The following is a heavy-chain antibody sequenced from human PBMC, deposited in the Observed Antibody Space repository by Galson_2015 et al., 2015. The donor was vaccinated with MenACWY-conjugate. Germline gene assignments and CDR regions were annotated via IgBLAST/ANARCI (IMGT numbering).Heavy chain of an antibody. J-gene: IGHJ3*01. Sequence: ETLSLACTVYAGSISSRSYYWGWIRQPPGGGLERIGRIYYSGSTYYNPSLKSRVSISVDTSKNQFSLKLSSVTAADTAVYYCARRGHCSGGSCYPQQIDAFDVWGQGTMVAVSS. CDR1: AGSISSRSYY. CDR2: IYYSGST. CDR3: ARRGHCSGGSCYPQQIDAFDV. V-gene: IGHV4-39*07. D-gene: IGHD2-15*01.